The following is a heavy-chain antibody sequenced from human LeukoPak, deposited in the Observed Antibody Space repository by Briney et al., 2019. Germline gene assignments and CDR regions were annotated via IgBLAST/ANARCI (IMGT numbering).Heavy chain of an antibody. Sequence: ASVKVSCKASGYTFTSYDINWVRQATGQGLEWMGWMNPNSGNTGYAQKFQGRVTITGDTSASTAYMELSSLRSEDTAVYYCARKPVAGTLRFDYWGQGTLVTVSS. J-gene: IGHJ4*02. CDR2: MNPNSGNT. CDR1: GYTFTSYD. CDR3: ARKPVAGTLRFDY. V-gene: IGHV1-8*03. D-gene: IGHD6-19*01.